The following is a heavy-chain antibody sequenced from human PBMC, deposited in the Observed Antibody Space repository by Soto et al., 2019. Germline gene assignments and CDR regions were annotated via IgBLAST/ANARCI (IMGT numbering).Heavy chain of an antibody. V-gene: IGHV1-18*01. CDR2: ISAYNGNT. J-gene: IGHJ4*02. Sequence: ASVKDSCKASGYTFTSYGISWVRQAPGQGLEWMGWISAYNGNTNYAQKLQGRVTMTTDTSTSTAYMELRSLRSDDTAVYYCARDRTLYCSGGSCYLGYWGQGTLVTVSS. CDR1: GYTFTSYG. D-gene: IGHD2-15*01. CDR3: ARDRTLYCSGGSCYLGY.